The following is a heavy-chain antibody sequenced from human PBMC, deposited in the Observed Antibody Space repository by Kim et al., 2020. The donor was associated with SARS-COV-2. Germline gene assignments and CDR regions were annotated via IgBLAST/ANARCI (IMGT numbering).Heavy chain of an antibody. D-gene: IGHD3-3*01. Sequence: GGSLRLSCAASGFTFSNAWMSWVRQAPGKGLEWVGRIKSKTDGGTTDYAAHGRGRFTIAREESKNTLYLQMNSLKTEDTDVYYCNTEGYDFWSGYYDYYYCCMDVWGQGTTDTVSS. CDR2: IKSKTDGGTT. CDR3: NTEGYDFWSGYYDYYYCCMDV. J-gene: IGHJ6*02. CDR1: GFTFSNAW. V-gene: IGHV3-15*01.